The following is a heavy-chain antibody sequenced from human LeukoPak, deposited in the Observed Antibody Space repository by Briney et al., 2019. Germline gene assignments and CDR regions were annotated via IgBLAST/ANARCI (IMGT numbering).Heavy chain of an antibody. CDR1: GYSFISYW. Sequence: GESLKISCKGSGYSFISYWIGWVRQMPGKGLEWMGIIYPGDSDTRYSPSFQGQVTISADKSISTAYLQWSSLKASDTAMYYCARLTGNYYDSSGVDYWGQGTLVTVPS. D-gene: IGHD3-22*01. CDR3: ARLTGNYYDSSGVDY. V-gene: IGHV5-51*01. CDR2: IYPGDSDT. J-gene: IGHJ4*02.